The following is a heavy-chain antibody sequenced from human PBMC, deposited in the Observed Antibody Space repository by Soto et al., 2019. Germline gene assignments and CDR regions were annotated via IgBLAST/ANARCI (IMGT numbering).Heavy chain of an antibody. V-gene: IGHV3-15*01. J-gene: IGHJ6*03. D-gene: IGHD3-10*01. CDR1: GFTFSNAW. CDR3: TTIGREVRGPTDLYYYYYMDV. CDR2: IKSKTDGGTT. Sequence: GGSLRLSCAASGFTFSNAWMSWVRQAPGKGLEWVGRIKSKTDGGTTDYAAPVKGRFTISRDDSKNTLYLQMNSLKTEDTAVYYCTTIGREVRGPTDLYYYYYMDVWGKGTTVTVSS.